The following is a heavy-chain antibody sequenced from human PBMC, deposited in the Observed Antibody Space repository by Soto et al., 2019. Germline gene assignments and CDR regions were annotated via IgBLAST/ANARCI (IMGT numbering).Heavy chain of an antibody. V-gene: IGHV3-21*01. D-gene: IGHD4-17*01. J-gene: IGHJ4*02. CDR2: ISSSSSYI. Sequence: EVQLVESGGGLVKPGGSLRLSCAASGFTFSSYSMNWVRQAPGKGLEWVSSISSSSSYIYYADSVKGRFTISRDNAKNSLYLQMNSLRAEDTAVYYCARGIGPTTVTIGVFDYWGQGTLVTVSS. CDR3: ARGIGPTTVTIGVFDY. CDR1: GFTFSSYS.